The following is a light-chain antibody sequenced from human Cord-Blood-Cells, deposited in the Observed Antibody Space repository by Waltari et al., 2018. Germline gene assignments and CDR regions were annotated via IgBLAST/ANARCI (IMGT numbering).Light chain of an antibody. V-gene: IGLV3-25*03. CDR1: ALPKQH. J-gene: IGLJ2*01. CDR3: QSADSSGTYVV. CDR2: KDR. Sequence: SYELTQPPSVSVHPGQTARNTCPGDALPKQHAYWYQQKPGQAPVLVLYKDRERPSGIPERFSGSSSRTTVTLTISGVQAEDEADYYCQSADSSGTYVVFGGGTKLTVL.